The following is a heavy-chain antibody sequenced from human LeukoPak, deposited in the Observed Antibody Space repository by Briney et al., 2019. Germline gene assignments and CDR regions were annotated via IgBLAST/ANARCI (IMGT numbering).Heavy chain of an antibody. V-gene: IGHV1-3*04. CDR3: ARVPLHDDTRHYYPH. CDR2: INTGNGNA. J-gene: IGHJ1*01. D-gene: IGHD3-10*01. CDR1: GYIFSNYG. Sequence: VSVKVSCKTSGYIFSNYGMHWVRQAPRQSLEWMGWINTGNGNAKSSQKFQDRVTLTRDTSASTAYMELNSLSSEDTAVYYCARVPLHDDTRHYYPHWGQGTPVTVSS.